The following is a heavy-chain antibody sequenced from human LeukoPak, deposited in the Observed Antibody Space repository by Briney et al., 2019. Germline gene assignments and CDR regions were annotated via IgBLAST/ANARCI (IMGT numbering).Heavy chain of an antibody. J-gene: IGHJ4*02. CDR3: SRHKYGSYFRGADY. CDR2: IYPGDSDT. D-gene: IGHD1-26*01. CDR1: GYTFTNYW. Sequence: GESLKISCKGSGYTFTNYWIGWVRQMPGKGLEWMGIIYPGDSDTRYSPSFQGQVTISADKSFSTAYLQWSSLKASDTAMYFCSRHKYGSYFRGADYWGQGTLVTVST. V-gene: IGHV5-51*01.